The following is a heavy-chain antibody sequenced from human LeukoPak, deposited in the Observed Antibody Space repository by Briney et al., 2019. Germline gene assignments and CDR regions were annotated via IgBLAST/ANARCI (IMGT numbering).Heavy chain of an antibody. V-gene: IGHV1-18*04. Sequence: ASVKVPCKASGYSFTSYGISWVRQAPGQGPEWMGWISVHNGNTHYAQKLQGRVTMTTDTSTSTAYMELRSLRSDDTAVYYCARVRGSYGDTANYWGQGTLVTVSS. CDR3: ARVRGSYGDTANY. D-gene: IGHD4-17*01. J-gene: IGHJ4*02. CDR2: ISVHNGNT. CDR1: GYSFTSYG.